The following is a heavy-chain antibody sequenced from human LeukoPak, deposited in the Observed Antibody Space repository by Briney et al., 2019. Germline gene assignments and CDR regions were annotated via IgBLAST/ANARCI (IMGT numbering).Heavy chain of an antibody. V-gene: IGHV3-9*01. D-gene: IGHD6-13*01. J-gene: IGHJ4*02. CDR1: GFTFDDYA. CDR2: ISWNSGSI. Sequence: PGGSLRLSCAASGFTFDDYAMRWVRQAPGKGLEWVSGISWNSGSIGYADSVKGRFTISRDNAKNSLYLQMNSLRAEDTALYYCAKDRWGVGSSWLGEFDYWGQGTLVTVSS. CDR3: AKDRWGVGSSWLGEFDY.